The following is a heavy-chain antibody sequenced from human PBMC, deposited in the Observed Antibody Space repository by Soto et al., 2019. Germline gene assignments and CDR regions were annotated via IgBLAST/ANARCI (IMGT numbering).Heavy chain of an antibody. Sequence: ETLSLTCAFYGGSFSGYYWSWIRQPPGKGLEWIGEINHSGSTNYNPSLKSRVTISVDTSKNQFSLKLSSVTAADTAVYYCARGRDYVWGSYRTLYYYGMDVWGQGTTVTVSS. D-gene: IGHD3-16*02. CDR1: GGSFSGYY. V-gene: IGHV4-34*01. J-gene: IGHJ6*02. CDR3: ARGRDYVWGSYRTLYYYGMDV. CDR2: INHSGST.